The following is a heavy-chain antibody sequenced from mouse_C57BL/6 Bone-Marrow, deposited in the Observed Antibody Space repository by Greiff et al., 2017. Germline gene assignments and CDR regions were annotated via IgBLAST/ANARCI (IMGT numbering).Heavy chain of an antibody. CDR1: GFTFSSYT. CDR3: SRQVTTVLATKYFDV. V-gene: IGHV5-9*01. D-gene: IGHD1-1*01. Sequence: EVKLMESGGGLVKPGGSLKLSCAASGFTFSSYTMSWVRQTPGKRLQWVAAIRGGGGNTYYPDSVKGRFTISRDNDKNILYLQMSSLRSEDTALYYCSRQVTTVLATKYFDVWGTGTTVTVSS. J-gene: IGHJ1*03. CDR2: IRGGGGNT.